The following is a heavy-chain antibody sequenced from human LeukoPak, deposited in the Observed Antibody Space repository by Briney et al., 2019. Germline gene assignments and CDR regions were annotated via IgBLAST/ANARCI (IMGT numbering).Heavy chain of an antibody. CDR2: INHSGST. V-gene: IGHV4-34*01. D-gene: IGHD3-3*01. CDR3: ARRTDFWSGYMNDY. J-gene: IGHJ4*02. Sequence: SETLSLTCAVYGGSFSGYYWSWIRQPPGKGLEWIGEINHSGSTNYNPSLRSRVTISVDTSKNQFSLKLSSVTAADTAVYYCARRTDFWSGYMNDYWGQGTLVTVSS. CDR1: GGSFSGYY.